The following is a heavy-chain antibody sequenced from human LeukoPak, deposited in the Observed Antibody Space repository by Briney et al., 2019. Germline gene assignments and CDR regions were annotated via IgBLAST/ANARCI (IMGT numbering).Heavy chain of an antibody. CDR1: GFTFSSYS. V-gene: IGHV3-21*01. CDR2: ISSSSSYI. CDR3: AKGDYGDYGIDY. J-gene: IGHJ4*02. D-gene: IGHD4-17*01. Sequence: GGSLRLSCAASGFTFSSYSMNWVRQAPGKGLEWVSSISSSSSYIYYADSVKGRFTISRDNAKNSLYLRMNSLRAEDTAVYYCAKGDYGDYGIDYWGQGTLVTVSS.